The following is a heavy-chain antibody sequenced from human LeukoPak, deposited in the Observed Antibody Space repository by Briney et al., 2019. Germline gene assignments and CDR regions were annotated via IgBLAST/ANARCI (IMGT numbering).Heavy chain of an antibody. V-gene: IGHV5-51*01. Sequence: GESLKISCKGSGYSFTSYWIGWVRQMPGKGLEWMGIIYPGDSDTRYSPSFQGQVTISADKSISTAYLQWSSLKASDTAMYYCARHSRKYYDILTGYYEMDVWGQGTTVTVSS. D-gene: IGHD3-9*01. CDR1: GYSFTSYW. CDR2: IYPGDSDT. J-gene: IGHJ6*02. CDR3: ARHSRKYYDILTGYYEMDV.